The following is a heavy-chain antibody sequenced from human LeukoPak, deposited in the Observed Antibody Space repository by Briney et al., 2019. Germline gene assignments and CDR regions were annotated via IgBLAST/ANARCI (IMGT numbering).Heavy chain of an antibody. CDR1: GFSIRTYG. D-gene: IGHD3-22*01. CDR3: AKDDYYDSSGYYYHFLFDY. V-gene: IGHV3-23*01. J-gene: IGHJ4*02. CDR2: ISDSGVRT. Sequence: GGSLRLSCGGSGFSIRTYGMSWVRQAPGKGLEWVSSISDSGVRTYYADSVKGRFTISRDNSKNMLYLQANSLRAEDTAIYYCAKDDYYDSSGYYYHFLFDYWGQGTLVTVSS.